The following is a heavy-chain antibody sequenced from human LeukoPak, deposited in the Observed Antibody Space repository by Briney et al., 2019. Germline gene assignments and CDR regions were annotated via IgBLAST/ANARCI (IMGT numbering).Heavy chain of an antibody. D-gene: IGHD2-2*01. Sequence: GGSLRLSCAASGFTFSSYSMNWVRQAPGKGLEWVSSISSSSSYIYYADSVKGRFTISRDNAKNSLYLQMNSLRAEDTAVYYCARHDIVVVPAAPLGLWGQGTLVTVSS. CDR1: GFTFSSYS. V-gene: IGHV3-21*01. J-gene: IGHJ4*02. CDR3: ARHDIVVVPAAPLGL. CDR2: ISSSSSYI.